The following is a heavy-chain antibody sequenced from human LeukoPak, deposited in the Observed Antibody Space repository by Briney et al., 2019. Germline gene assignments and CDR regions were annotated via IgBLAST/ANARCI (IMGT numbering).Heavy chain of an antibody. Sequence: GGSLRLSCAASGFTFSSYGMHWVRQAPGKGREWVAFIRYDGSNKYYADSVKGRFTISRDNSKNTLYLQMNSLRAEDTAVYYCASKDGGSYSTDYWGQGTLVTASS. CDR2: IRYDGSNK. CDR1: GFTFSSYG. CDR3: ASKDGGSYSTDY. D-gene: IGHD1-26*01. V-gene: IGHV3-30*02. J-gene: IGHJ4*02.